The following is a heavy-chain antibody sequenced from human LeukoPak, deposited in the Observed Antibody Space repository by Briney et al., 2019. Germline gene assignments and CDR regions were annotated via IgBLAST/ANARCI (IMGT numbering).Heavy chain of an antibody. CDR3: ARDAAQQQLAEFDY. CDR1: GFTFSSYS. D-gene: IGHD6-13*01. Sequence: GGSLRLSCAASGFTFSSYSMNWVRQAPGKGLEWVSSISSSSSYIYYADSVKGRFTISRDNAKNSLYLQMNSLRAEDTAVYYCARDAAQQQLAEFDYWAREPWSPSPQ. V-gene: IGHV3-21*01. J-gene: IGHJ4*02. CDR2: ISSSSSYI.